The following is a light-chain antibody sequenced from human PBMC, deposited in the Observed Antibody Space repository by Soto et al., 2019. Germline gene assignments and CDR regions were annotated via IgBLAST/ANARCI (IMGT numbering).Light chain of an antibody. CDR2: GAS. Sequence: EIVMTQSPATLSVSPGERATLSCRASQSVSSNFAWYQQKPRQAPRLLIYGASTRVTGNPARFSGSGSGTDFALIISSLEPEDFAVYYCQQYNNWPWPFGQGTKVEIK. CDR1: QSVSSN. V-gene: IGKV3-15*01. CDR3: QQYNNWPWP. J-gene: IGKJ1*01.